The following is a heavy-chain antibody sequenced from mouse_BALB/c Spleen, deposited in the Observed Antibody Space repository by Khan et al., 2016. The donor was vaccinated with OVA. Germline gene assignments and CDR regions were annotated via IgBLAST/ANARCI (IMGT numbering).Heavy chain of an antibody. Sequence: EVQLVESGGDLVKPGGSLKLSCAASGFTFSSYGMSWVRQTPDKRLEWVATISSGGSYPYYPDSVKGRFTISRYNAKNTLYLQMSRRKSEDTAMYYCVRLYAMDYWGQGTSVTVSS. CDR2: ISSGGSYP. V-gene: IGHV5-6*01. J-gene: IGHJ4*01. CDR3: VRLYAMDY. CDR1: GFTFSSYG.